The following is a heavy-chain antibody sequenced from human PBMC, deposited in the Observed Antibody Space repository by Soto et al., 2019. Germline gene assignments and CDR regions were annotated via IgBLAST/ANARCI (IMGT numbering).Heavy chain of an antibody. V-gene: IGHV4-31*03. D-gene: IGHD3-3*01. J-gene: IGHJ4*02. CDR3: ARDKLNYDFWSGPGAFDY. CDR1: GGSLSSGGYY. Sequence: SETLSLTCTVSGGSLSSGGYYLSWIRQHPGKGLEWIGYIYYSGSTYYNPSLKSRVTISVDTSKNQFSLKLSSVTAADTAVYYCARDKLNYDFWSGPGAFDYWGQGTLVTVSS. CDR2: IYYSGST.